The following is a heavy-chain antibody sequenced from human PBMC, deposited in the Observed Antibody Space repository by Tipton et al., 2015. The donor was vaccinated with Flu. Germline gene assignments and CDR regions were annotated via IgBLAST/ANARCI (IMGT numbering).Heavy chain of an antibody. D-gene: IGHD3-10*01. J-gene: IGHJ6*03. CDR1: GYTFTSYY. CDR3: ASSGSYIGDYYYYYMDV. V-gene: IGHV1-46*01. CDR2: INPSGGST. Sequence: QLVQSGAEVKKPGASVKVSCKASGYTFTSYYMHWVRQAPGQGLEWMGIINPSGGSTSYAQKFQGRVTMTRDTSTSTVYMELSSLRSEDTAVYYCASSGSYIGDYYYYYMDVWGKGTTVTVSS.